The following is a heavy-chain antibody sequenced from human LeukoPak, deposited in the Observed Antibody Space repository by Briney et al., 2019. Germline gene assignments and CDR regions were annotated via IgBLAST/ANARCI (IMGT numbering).Heavy chain of an antibody. Sequence: GGSLRLSCAASGFTFSSYSMNWVRQAPGKGLEWVSSISSSSSYIYYADSVKGRFTISRDNAKNFLYLQMNSLRAEDTALYYCARTVSSAGWSDDAFDIWGQGTMVTVSS. CDR3: ARTVSSAGWSDDAFDI. J-gene: IGHJ3*02. D-gene: IGHD6-19*01. CDR1: GFTFSSYS. V-gene: IGHV3-21*04. CDR2: ISSSSSYI.